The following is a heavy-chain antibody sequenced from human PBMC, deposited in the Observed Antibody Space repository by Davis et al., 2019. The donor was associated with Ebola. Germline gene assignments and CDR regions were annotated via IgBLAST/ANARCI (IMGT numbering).Heavy chain of an antibody. CDR2: ISSSSTSR. CDR1: GFTFSSYS. V-gene: IGHV3-21*04. D-gene: IGHD3-3*01. Sequence: GESLKISCAASGFTFSSYSMNWVRQAPGKGLEWVSSISSSSTSRYYVDSVKGRFTISRDNSKKTMYLQMNSLRAEDTAVYYCARSGLSFGVVKYHYGMDVWGKGTTVTVSS. CDR3: ARSGLSFGVVKYHYGMDV. J-gene: IGHJ6*04.